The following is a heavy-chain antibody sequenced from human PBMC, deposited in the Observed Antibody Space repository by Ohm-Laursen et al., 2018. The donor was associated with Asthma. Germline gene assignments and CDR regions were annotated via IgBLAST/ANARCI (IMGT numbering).Heavy chain of an antibody. D-gene: IGHD3-3*01. J-gene: IGHJ4*02. V-gene: IGHV3-30*03. CDR3: ARDVMEWYLPAFDF. CDR1: GFTFSRYS. Sequence: SLRLSCAASGFTFSRYSMNWVRQAPGKGLEWVAVGGSYYDGGLKYYADSVNGRFTVSRDDSKNTLYLQMNSLRPDDTAVYYCARDVMEWYLPAFDFWGQGTLVTVSS. CDR2: GGSYYDGGLK.